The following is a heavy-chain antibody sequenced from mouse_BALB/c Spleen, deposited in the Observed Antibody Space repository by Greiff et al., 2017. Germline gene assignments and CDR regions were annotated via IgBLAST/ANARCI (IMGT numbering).Heavy chain of an antibody. V-gene: IGHV1-82*01. D-gene: IGHD3-1*01. CDR1: GYAFSSSW. CDR3: ARTGYGPSFAY. Sequence: VQLQESGPELVKPGASVKISCKASGYAFSSSWMNWVKQRPGQGLEWIGRIYPGDGDTNYNGKFKGKATLTADKSSSTAYMQLSSLTSVDSAVYFCARTGYGPSFAYWGQGTLVTVSA. CDR2: IYPGDGDT. J-gene: IGHJ3*01.